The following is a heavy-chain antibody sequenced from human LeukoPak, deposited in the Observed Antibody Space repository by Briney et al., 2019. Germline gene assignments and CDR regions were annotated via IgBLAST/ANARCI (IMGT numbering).Heavy chain of an antibody. CDR3: AKAPDIVVVPGGVFDY. J-gene: IGHJ4*02. V-gene: IGHV3-23*01. CDR1: GFTFSSYG. Sequence: GGSLRLSCAASGFTFSSYGMSWVRQAPGKGLEWGSAISGSGGSTYYADSVKGRFTISRDNSKNTLYLQMNSLRAEDTAVYYCAKAPDIVVVPGGVFDYWGQGTLVTVSS. D-gene: IGHD2-2*01. CDR2: ISGSGGST.